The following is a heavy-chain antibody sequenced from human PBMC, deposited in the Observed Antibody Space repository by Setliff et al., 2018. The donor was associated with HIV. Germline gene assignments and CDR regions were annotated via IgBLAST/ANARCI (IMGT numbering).Heavy chain of an antibody. CDR3: ATFSGSYYHFEY. Sequence: LSLTCTVSGGSISSGSYYWSWIRQPAGKGLEWIGRIYTSGSTNYNPSLKSRVTISVDTSKNQFSLKLSSVTAADTAVYYCATFSGSYYHFEYWGQGTLVTVSS. CDR1: GGSISSGSYY. D-gene: IGHD1-26*01. V-gene: IGHV4-61*02. J-gene: IGHJ4*02. CDR2: IYTSGST.